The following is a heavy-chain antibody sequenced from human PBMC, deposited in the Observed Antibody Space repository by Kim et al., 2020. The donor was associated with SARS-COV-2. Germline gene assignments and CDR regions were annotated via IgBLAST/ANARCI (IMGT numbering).Heavy chain of an antibody. D-gene: IGHD3-10*02. CDR3: ARYVRNSGPHYFDH. J-gene: IGHJ4*01. Sequence: SETLSLTCTVSGGSISSSTYFWGWIRQPPGKGLEWIGSILYSGSTYYNPPLQSRVTISVDTSKNQFSLKLTSVTAADTAVYYCARYVRNSGPHYFDHWG. CDR2: ILYSGST. CDR1: GGSISSSTYF. V-gene: IGHV4-39*07.